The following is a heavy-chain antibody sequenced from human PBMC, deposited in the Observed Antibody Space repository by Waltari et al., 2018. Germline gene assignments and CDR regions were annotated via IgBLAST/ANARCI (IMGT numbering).Heavy chain of an antibody. CDR2: ISSSSSYI. Sequence: EVQLVESGGGLVKPGGSLRLSCAASGFTFSSHSMNWGRQAPGKGLEWVSSISSSSSYIYYADSVKGRFTISRDNAKNSLYLQMNSLRAEDTAVYYSAREMIDYAFDYWGQGTLVTVSS. CDR3: AREMIDYAFDY. CDR1: GFTFSSHS. J-gene: IGHJ4*02. D-gene: IGHD3-22*01. V-gene: IGHV3-21*01.